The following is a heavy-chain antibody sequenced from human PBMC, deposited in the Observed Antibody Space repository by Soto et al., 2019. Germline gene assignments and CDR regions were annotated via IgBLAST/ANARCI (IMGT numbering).Heavy chain of an antibody. V-gene: IGHV4-61*01. D-gene: IGHD3-9*01. CDR3: ARDRLANWFDP. Sequence: SETLSLTCTVSGGSVSSGSYYWSWIRQPPGKGLEWIGYIYYSGSTKYNPSLKSRVTISVDTSKNQFSLKLSSVTAADTAVYYCARDRLANWFDPWGQGTLVTVSS. CDR1: GGSVSSGSYY. CDR2: IYYSGST. J-gene: IGHJ5*02.